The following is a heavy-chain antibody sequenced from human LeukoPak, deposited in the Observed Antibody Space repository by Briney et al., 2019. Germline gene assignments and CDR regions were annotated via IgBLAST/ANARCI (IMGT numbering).Heavy chain of an antibody. V-gene: IGHV3-30*02. Sequence: PGGSLRLSCTASGFTFSSYAMHWVRQAPGKGLEWVAFIRHDGSNEYYADSVKGRFTVSRDNSKNTLFLQMNSLRVEEMAVYYCAKEVHPYDSGTYYFDYWGRGTLVTVSS. D-gene: IGHD3-10*01. CDR2: IRHDGSNE. J-gene: IGHJ4*02. CDR1: GFTFSSYA. CDR3: AKEVHPYDSGTYYFDY.